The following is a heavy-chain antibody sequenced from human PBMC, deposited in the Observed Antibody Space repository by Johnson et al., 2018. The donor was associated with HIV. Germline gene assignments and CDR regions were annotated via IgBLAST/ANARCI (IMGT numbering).Heavy chain of an antibody. J-gene: IGHJ3*02. D-gene: IGHD1-14*01. CDR2: IWYDGSNK. Sequence: QVQLVESGGGVVQPGRSLRLSCAASGFTFSSYGMHWVRQAPGKGLEWVAVIWYDGSNKYYADSVKGRFTISRDNSKNTLYLQMNSLRAEDTAVYYCARDAHRTDDAFDIWGQGTMVTVSS. CDR1: GFTFSSYG. CDR3: ARDAHRTDDAFDI. V-gene: IGHV3-33*01.